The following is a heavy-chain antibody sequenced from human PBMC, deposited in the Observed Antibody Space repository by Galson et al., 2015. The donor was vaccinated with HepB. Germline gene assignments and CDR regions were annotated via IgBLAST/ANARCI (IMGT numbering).Heavy chain of an antibody. CDR2: ISGSGGST. V-gene: IGHV3-23*01. J-gene: IGHJ4*02. D-gene: IGHD3-22*01. Sequence: SLRLSCAASGFTFSSYAMSWVRQAPGKGLEWVSAISGSGGSTYYADSVKGRFTISRDNSKNTLYLQMNSLRAEDTAVYYCAKDDSSGYYYFRPFDYWGQGTLVTVSS. CDR1: GFTFSSYA. CDR3: AKDDSSGYYYFRPFDY.